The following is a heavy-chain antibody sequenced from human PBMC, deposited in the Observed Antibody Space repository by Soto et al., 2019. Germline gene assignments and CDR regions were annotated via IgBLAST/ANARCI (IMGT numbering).Heavy chain of an antibody. CDR3: ARRFLDGYFDL. CDR2: IYYSGST. Sequence: QVQLQESGPGLVKPSQTLSLTCTVSGGSISSGGYYWSWIRQHPGKGLEWVGYIYYSGSTYYNPSLKSRVTISVDTSKNQFSLKLSSMTAADTAVYYCARRFLDGYFDLWGRGTLVTVSS. J-gene: IGHJ2*01. CDR1: GGSISSGGYY. V-gene: IGHV4-31*03. D-gene: IGHD1-1*01.